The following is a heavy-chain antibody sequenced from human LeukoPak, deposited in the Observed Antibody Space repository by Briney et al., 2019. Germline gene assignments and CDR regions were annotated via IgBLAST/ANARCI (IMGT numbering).Heavy chain of an antibody. V-gene: IGHV3-21*06. CDR2: ISSRSTYK. D-gene: IGHD5-24*01. Sequence: GGSLRPSCVVSGFTFSAYSVHWVRQAPGKGLEWVSSISSRSTYKHYADSVKGRFTISRDNAKNSLYLQMNSLRADDTALYYCSRVGEAVEMTPIPLEYWGKGTLVTVSS. CDR3: SRVGEAVEMTPIPLEY. J-gene: IGHJ4*02. CDR1: GFTFSAYS.